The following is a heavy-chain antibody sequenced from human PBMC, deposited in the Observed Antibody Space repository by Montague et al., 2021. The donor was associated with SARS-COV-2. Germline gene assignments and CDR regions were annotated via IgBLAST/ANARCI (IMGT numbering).Heavy chain of an antibody. CDR3: ARGVETVVVTVTGGFDS. Sequence: TLSLTCTVSGGSISRGYYYWSWIRLPAGKGLEWIGRIYRSGSPNYNPSLESRVVLSVDTSRNQFSMKMTSVTAADTAMYYCARGVETVVVTVTGGFDSWGQGTLVIVSS. V-gene: IGHV4-61*02. J-gene: IGHJ4*02. CDR1: GGSISRGYYY. CDR2: IYRSGSP. D-gene: IGHD2-8*02.